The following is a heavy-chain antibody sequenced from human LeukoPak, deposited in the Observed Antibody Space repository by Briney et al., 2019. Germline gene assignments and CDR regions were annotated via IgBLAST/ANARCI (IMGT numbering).Heavy chain of an antibody. V-gene: IGHV3-33*08. D-gene: IGHD6-19*01. Sequence: GGSLRLSCAASGFSFSSYEMNWVRQAPGKGLEWVAVIWYEGSKKYYADSVKGRFTISRDNSKNTLYLQMNSLRAEDTAVYYCAREGPGIAVAGLYFDYWGQGTLVTVSS. CDR3: AREGPGIAVAGLYFDY. CDR2: IWYEGSKK. CDR1: GFSFSSYE. J-gene: IGHJ4*02.